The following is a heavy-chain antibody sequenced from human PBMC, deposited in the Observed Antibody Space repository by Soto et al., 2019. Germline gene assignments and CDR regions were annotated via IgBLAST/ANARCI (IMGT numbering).Heavy chain of an antibody. D-gene: IGHD4-17*01. CDR2: IYYSGST. J-gene: IGHJ4*02. CDR3: ARHNDYGDFPWGY. Sequence: QLQLQESGPGLVKPSETLSLTCTVSGGSISSSSYYWGWIRQPPGKGLEWIGSIYYSGSTYYNPSLKSRVTISVDTSKNQFSLKLSSVTAADTAVYYCARHNDYGDFPWGYWGQGTLVTVSS. CDR1: GGSISSSSYY. V-gene: IGHV4-39*01.